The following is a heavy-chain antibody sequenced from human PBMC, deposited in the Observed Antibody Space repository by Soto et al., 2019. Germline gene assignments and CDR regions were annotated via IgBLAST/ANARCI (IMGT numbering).Heavy chain of an antibody. J-gene: IGHJ5*02. CDR3: AAQIPVMPTVSPRWCGP. CDR1: GGSFSGYY. CDR2: INHSGST. D-gene: IGHD4-17*01. Sequence: SETLSLTCAVYGGSFSGYYWSWIRQPPGKGLEWIGEINHSGSTNYNPSLKSRVTISVDTSKNQFSLKLSSVTAADTAVYCCAAQIPVMPTVSPRWCGPCDQGTRVTVST. V-gene: IGHV4-34*01.